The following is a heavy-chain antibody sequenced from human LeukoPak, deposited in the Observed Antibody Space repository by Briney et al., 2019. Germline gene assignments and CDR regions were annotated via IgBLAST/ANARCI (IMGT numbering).Heavy chain of an antibody. J-gene: IGHJ6*02. CDR1: GFTFTRFN. D-gene: IGHD3-22*01. Sequence: PGESLRLSCAASGFTFTRFNMNWVRQAPGKGLELVSSITTSGTYIYYADSVKGRFTISRDNAKNSLYLQMNSLRGEDTAVYYCARPFYYDSNGGEGMDVWGQGTTVTVSS. CDR2: ITTSGTYI. V-gene: IGHV3-21*06. CDR3: ARPFYYDSNGGEGMDV.